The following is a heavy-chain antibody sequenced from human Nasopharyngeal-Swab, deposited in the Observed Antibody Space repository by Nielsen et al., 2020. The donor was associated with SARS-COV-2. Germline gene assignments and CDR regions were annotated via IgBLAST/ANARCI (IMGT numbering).Heavy chain of an antibody. J-gene: IGHJ3*02. CDR1: KFIFSDYY. Sequence: GGSLRLSSVASKFIFSDYYMSWIRQAPGKGLEWVSYITSSGSSVYYADSVRGRFAISRDNAQNSLYLQMNSLRAEDTAVYDCAKAGGAFDIGGQGTMVTVSS. V-gene: IGHV3-11*01. CDR2: ITSSGSSV. CDR3: AKAGGAFDI. D-gene: IGHD3-16*01.